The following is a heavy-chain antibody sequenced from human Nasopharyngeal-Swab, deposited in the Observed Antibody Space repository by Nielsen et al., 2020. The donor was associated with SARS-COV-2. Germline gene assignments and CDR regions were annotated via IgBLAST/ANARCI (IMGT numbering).Heavy chain of an antibody. CDR1: GYTFTSYY. CDR2: ITPNSVGT. V-gene: IGHV1-2*06. CDR3: ARNDEVVRFGVDY. J-gene: IGHJ4*02. Sequence: ASVKLSCKASGYTFTSYYMRWVRHAPGQGLEWMGRITPNSVGTNYAQKFQGRVTMTRDTSITTAYMELSRLRSDDTAVYDCARNDEVVRFGVDYWGQGTLVTVSS. D-gene: IGHD3-16*01.